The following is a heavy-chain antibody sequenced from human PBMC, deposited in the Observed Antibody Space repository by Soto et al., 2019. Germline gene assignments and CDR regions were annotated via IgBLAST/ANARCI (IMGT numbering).Heavy chain of an antibody. CDR3: ARDQGYDFWSGYYPHYGMDV. J-gene: IGHJ6*02. Sequence: PSETRSLTCTVSGGSISSYYWSWIRQPPGKGLEWIGYIYYSGSTNYNPSLKSRVTISVDTSKNQFSLKLSSVTAADTAVYYCARDQGYDFWSGYYPHYGMDVWGQGTTVTVSS. V-gene: IGHV4-59*01. CDR2: IYYSGST. CDR1: GGSISSYY. D-gene: IGHD3-3*01.